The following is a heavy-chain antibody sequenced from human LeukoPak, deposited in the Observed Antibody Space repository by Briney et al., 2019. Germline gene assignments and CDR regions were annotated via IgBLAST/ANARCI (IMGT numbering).Heavy chain of an antibody. CDR3: ARASSIAARRYYFDY. D-gene: IGHD6-6*01. CDR1: GGSFSGYY. V-gene: IGHV4-59*10. J-gene: IGHJ4*02. Sequence: SETLSLTCAVYGGSFSGYYWSWIRQPAGKGLEWIGRIYTSESTNYNPSLKSRVTISVDTSKNQFSLKLSSVTAADTAVYYCARASSIAARRYYFDYWGQGTLVTVSS. CDR2: IYTSEST.